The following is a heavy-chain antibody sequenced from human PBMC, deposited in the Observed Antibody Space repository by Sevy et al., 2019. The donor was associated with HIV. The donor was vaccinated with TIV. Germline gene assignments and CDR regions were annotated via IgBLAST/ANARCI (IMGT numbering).Heavy chain of an antibody. J-gene: IGHJ4*02. D-gene: IGHD2-21*01. V-gene: IGHV4-39*01. CDR1: GGSISSSSYD. CDR2: MYSSGNT. CDR3: ARQGGIVARAFDY. Sequence: SETLSLTCTVSGGSISSSSYDWGWIRQPPGKGRAWIGRMYSSGNTYYNPSLQRRVTIFVDKSKNPISLKLTSVTAAATAVYYCARQGGIVARAFDYWGQGTLVTVSS.